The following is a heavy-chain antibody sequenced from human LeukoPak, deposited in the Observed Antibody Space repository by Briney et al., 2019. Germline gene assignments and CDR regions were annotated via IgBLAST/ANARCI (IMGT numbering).Heavy chain of an antibody. V-gene: IGHV5-51*01. CDR2: IYPGDSDT. CDR1: GYSFSSYW. CDR3: AAGSSSWYWYFDY. J-gene: IGHJ4*02. Sequence: GESLKISCKSSGYSFSSYWIGWVRQTPGKGLEWMGIIYPGDSDTRYSPSFQGQVTISADKSISTAYLQWSSLKASDTAMYYCAAGSSSWYWYFDYWGQGTLVTVSS. D-gene: IGHD6-13*01.